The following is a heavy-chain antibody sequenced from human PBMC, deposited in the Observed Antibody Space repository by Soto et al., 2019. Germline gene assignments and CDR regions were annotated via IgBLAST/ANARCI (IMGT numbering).Heavy chain of an antibody. Sequence: GESLKISCKGSGYSFTSYWISWVRQMPGKGLEWMGRIDPSDSYTNYSPSFQGHVTISADKSISTAYLQWSSLKASDTAMYYCARHMVRGVIITTYYYYGMDVWGQGTTVTVS. V-gene: IGHV5-10-1*01. CDR3: ARHMVRGVIITTYYYYGMDV. CDR1: GYSFTSYW. CDR2: IDPSDSYT. J-gene: IGHJ6*02. D-gene: IGHD3-10*01.